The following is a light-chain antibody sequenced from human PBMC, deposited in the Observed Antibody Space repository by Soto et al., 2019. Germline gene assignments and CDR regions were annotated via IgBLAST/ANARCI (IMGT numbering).Light chain of an antibody. CDR3: SSYTSSSAVV. CDR2: DVS. Sequence: QSALSQPASVSGSPGQSITISCTGTSSDVGGYNYVSWYQQHPGKAPKLMIYDVSNRPSGVSNRFSGSKSGNTASLTISGLQAEEGGDYYGSSYTSSSAVVFGGGTKVTVL. CDR1: SSDVGGYNY. V-gene: IGLV2-14*01. J-gene: IGLJ2*01.